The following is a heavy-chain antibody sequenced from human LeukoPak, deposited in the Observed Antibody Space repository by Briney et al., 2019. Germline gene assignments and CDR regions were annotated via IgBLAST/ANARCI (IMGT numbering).Heavy chain of an antibody. Sequence: ALVKVSCKASGYTFTSYDINWVRQATGQGLEWMRWMNPNSGNTGYAQKFQGRVTMTRNTSISTAYMELSSLRSEDTAVYYCARESVYGSGSYGYWGQGTLVTVSS. CDR1: GYTFTSYD. D-gene: IGHD3-10*01. J-gene: IGHJ4*02. CDR2: MNPNSGNT. V-gene: IGHV1-8*01. CDR3: ARESVYGSGSYGY.